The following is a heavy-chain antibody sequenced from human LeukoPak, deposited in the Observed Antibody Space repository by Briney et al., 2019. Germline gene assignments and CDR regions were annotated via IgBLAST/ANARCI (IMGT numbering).Heavy chain of an antibody. Sequence: GGSLRLSCAASGFNSSNYWMHWVRQGPGKGLVWVSRIDSDGSSTNYADSVKGRFIISRDSAKNTLYLQMNSLRAEDTAVYYRARGGGSYGWFDPWGQGTLVTVSS. D-gene: IGHD3-16*01. CDR2: IDSDGSST. V-gene: IGHV3-74*01. CDR1: GFNSSNYW. J-gene: IGHJ5*02. CDR3: ARGGGSYGWFDP.